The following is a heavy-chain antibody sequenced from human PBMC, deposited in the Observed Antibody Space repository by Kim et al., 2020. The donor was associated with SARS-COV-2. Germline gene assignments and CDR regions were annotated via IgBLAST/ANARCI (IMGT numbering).Heavy chain of an antibody. CDR2: IYYTGFT. Sequence: SETLSLTCTVSGDSISNNSYYWSWIRQHPGTGLEWIGYIYYTGFTSYKPSLENRLAMSLDTSKNQFYLNLGSVTAADTAVYFCARWRTSGKGNFDSWGQGTLVTVSS. J-gene: IGHJ4*02. CDR3: ARWRTSGKGNFDS. V-gene: IGHV4-31*03. CDR1: GDSISNNSYY.